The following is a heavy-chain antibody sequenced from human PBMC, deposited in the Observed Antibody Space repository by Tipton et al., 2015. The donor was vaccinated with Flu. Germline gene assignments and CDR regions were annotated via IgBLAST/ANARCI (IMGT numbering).Heavy chain of an antibody. V-gene: IGHV1-46*01. J-gene: IGHJ2*01. CDR3: ARDPRGGYFDL. Sequence: QVQLVQSGAEVKKPGASVKVSCKASGYTFTSYYMHWVRQAPGQGLEWMGIINPSGGSTSYAQKFQGRVTMTRDTSTSTVYMGLSSLRSEDTAVYYCARDPRGGYFDLWGRGTLVTVSS. CDR1: GYTFTSYY. CDR2: INPSGGST.